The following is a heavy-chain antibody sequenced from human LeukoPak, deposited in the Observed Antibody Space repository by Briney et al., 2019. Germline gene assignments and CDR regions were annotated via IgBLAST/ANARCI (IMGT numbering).Heavy chain of an antibody. J-gene: IGHJ4*02. Sequence: SETLSLTCTVSGGSISSYYWSWIRQPPGKGLEWIGYIYYSGSTNYNPSLKSRVTISVDTSKNQFSLKLSSVTAADTAVYYCARGYIYGLSFDYWGQGTLVTVSS. CDR2: IYYSGST. CDR1: GGSISSYY. V-gene: IGHV4-59*01. CDR3: ARGYIYGLSFDY. D-gene: IGHD5-18*01.